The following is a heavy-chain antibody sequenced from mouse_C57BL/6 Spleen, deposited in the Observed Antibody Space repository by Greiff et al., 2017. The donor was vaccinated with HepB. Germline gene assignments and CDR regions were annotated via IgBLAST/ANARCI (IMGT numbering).Heavy chain of an antibody. V-gene: IGHV1-76*01. CDR2: IYPGSGNT. D-gene: IGHD4-1*01. CDR1: GYTFPDYY. J-gene: IGHJ2*01. Sequence: QVQLQQSGAELVRPGASVKLSCKASGYTFPDYYINWVKQRPGQGLEWIARIYPGSGNTYYNEKFKGKATLTAEKSSSTAYMQLSSLTSEDSAVYFCARSDWDGNFDYWGQGTTLTVSS. CDR3: ARSDWDGNFDY.